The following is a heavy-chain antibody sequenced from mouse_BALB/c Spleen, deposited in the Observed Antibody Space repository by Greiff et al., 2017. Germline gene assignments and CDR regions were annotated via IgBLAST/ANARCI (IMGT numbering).Heavy chain of an antibody. J-gene: IGHJ4*01. Sequence: DVMLVESGGGLVKPGGSLKLSCAASGFTFSDYYMYWVRQTPEKRLEWVATISDGGSYTYYPDSVKGRFTISRDNAKNNLYLQMSSLKSEDTAMYYCASNGYPYYAMDYWGQGTSVTVSS. CDR2: ISDGGSYT. D-gene: IGHD2-2*01. CDR1: GFTFSDYY. CDR3: ASNGYPYYAMDY. V-gene: IGHV5-4*02.